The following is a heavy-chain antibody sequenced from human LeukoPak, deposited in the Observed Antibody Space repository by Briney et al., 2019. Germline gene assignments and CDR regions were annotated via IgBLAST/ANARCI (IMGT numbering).Heavy chain of an antibody. CDR1: GGSISSGGYS. D-gene: IGHD4-11*01. Sequence: SQTLSLTCAVSGGSISSGGYSWSWIRQPPGKGLEWIGYIYHSGSTYYNPSLKSRVTISVDRSKNQFSLKLSSVTAADTAVYYCARGGTVTTRWFDPWGQGTLVTVSS. V-gene: IGHV4-30-2*01. J-gene: IGHJ5*02. CDR3: ARGGTVTTRWFDP. CDR2: IYHSGST.